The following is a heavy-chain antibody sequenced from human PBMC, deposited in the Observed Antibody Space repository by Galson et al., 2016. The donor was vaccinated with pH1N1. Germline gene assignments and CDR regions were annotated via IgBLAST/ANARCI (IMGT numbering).Heavy chain of an antibody. CDR2: LKSDGTSA. V-gene: IGHV3-74*01. CDR1: DFIFSNKW. J-gene: IGHJ5*02. Sequence: SLRLSCAASDFIFSNKWMHWLRQSPGKGLEWLAVLKSDGTSARYADSVKGRFTISRDNAKNTLYLQMNSLRVEDTSVYYCIREMSWGQGVLVTVSS. CDR3: IREMS.